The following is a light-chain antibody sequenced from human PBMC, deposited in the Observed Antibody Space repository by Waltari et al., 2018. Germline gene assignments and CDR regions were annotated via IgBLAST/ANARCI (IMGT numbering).Light chain of an antibody. CDR2: VNSDGSH. CDR1: GEYSAYA. CDR3: QTWGTGIQV. J-gene: IGLJ3*02. Sequence: LVLTQSPSASASLGASVKLTCSLPGEYSAYAIAWHQKQPLKGPRYLMTVNSDGSHKKGDGISERFSGSSSDLDRYLIISRPQSDDEADYFCQTWGTGIQVFGSGTKLTVL. V-gene: IGLV4-69*01.